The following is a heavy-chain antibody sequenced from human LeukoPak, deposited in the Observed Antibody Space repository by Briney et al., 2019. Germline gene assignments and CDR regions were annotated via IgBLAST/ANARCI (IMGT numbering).Heavy chain of an antibody. CDR2: IYYSGST. J-gene: IGHJ6*02. CDR1: GGSISSGGYY. D-gene: IGHD2-21*02. CDR3: ARAVSLAYCGGDCYSGYGMDV. V-gene: IGHV4-31*03. Sequence: PSETLTLTCTVSGGSISSGGYYWSWIRQHPGKGLEWIGYIYYSGSTYYNPSLKSRVTISVDTSKNQFSLKLSSVTAADTAVYYCARAVSLAYCGGDCYSGYGMDVWGQGTTVTVSS.